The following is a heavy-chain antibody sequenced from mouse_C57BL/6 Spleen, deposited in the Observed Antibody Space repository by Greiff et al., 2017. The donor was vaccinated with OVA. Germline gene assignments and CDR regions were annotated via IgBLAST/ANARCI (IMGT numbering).Heavy chain of an antibody. CDR3: ARTRGYFDV. CDR1: GFTFSSYG. Sequence: EVKVVESGGDLVKPGGSLKLSCAASGFTFSSYGMSWVRQTPDKRLEWVATISSGGSYTYYPDSVKGRFTISRDNAKNTLYLQMSSLKSEDTAMYYCARTRGYFDVWGTGTTVTVSS. CDR2: ISSGGSYT. J-gene: IGHJ1*03. V-gene: IGHV5-6*01.